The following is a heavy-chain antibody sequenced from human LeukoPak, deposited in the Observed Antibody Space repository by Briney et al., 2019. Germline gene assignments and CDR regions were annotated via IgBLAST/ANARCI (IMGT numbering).Heavy chain of an antibody. J-gene: IGHJ4*02. D-gene: IGHD5-24*01. CDR2: IRYDGSNK. Sequence: PGGSLRLSCAASGFTFSTYDMHWVRQTPGKGLEWVAFIRYDGSNKYYADSVKGGFTISRDNSKNTLYLQMNSLRAEDTAVYYCARLATHGDYWGQGTLVTVSS. CDR1: GFTFSTYD. CDR3: ARLATHGDY. V-gene: IGHV3-30*02.